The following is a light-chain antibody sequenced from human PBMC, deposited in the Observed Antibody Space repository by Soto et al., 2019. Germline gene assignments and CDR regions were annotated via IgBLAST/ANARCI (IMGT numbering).Light chain of an antibody. CDR3: QQYNSYRT. CDR1: QSISSR. Sequence: EIQMTQSASSLSASVGDGGNMXCRASQSISSRFDWYQQRTGQAPKLLIYDASGLESGVTSRFSGSGYGTEFILTISSLQPDDFATYQCQQYNSYRTFGQGTKVDIK. CDR2: DAS. J-gene: IGKJ1*01. V-gene: IGKV1-5*01.